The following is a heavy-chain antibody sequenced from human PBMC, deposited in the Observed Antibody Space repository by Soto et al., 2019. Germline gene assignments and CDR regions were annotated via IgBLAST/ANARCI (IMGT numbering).Heavy chain of an antibody. CDR3: ARDQLGGLVQGYDLGYYGMDV. J-gene: IGHJ6*02. V-gene: IGHV1-18*01. CDR1: GYTFTSYG. D-gene: IGHD5-12*01. CDR2: ISAYNGNT. Sequence: ASVKVSCKASGYTFTSYGISWVRQAPGQGLEWMGWISAYNGNTNYAQKLQGRVTMTTDTSTSTAYMELRSLRSDDTAVYYCARDQLGGLVQGYDLGYYGMDVWGQGTTVTVSS.